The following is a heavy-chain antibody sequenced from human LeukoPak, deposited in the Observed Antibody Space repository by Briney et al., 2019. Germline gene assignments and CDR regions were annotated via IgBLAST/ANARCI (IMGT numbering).Heavy chain of an antibody. V-gene: IGHV3-21*01. CDR1: GFTFSTYS. J-gene: IGHJ4*02. CDR2: ISTSSSYI. D-gene: IGHD3-9*01. CDR3: ARLRSSQLRYFDVDF. Sequence: GGSLRLSCAASGFTFSTYSMNWVRQAPGKGLEWVSSISTSSSYIYYADSLEGRFTISRDNAKNSLYLQMNSLRAEDTAVYFCARLRSSQLRYFDVDFWGQGTLVTVSS.